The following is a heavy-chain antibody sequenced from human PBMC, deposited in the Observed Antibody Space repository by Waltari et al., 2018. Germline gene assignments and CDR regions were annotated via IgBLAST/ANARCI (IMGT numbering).Heavy chain of an antibody. D-gene: IGHD2-2*01. CDR2: IKYDGSAT. Sequence: EVQLMDSGGGLVQPGGSLRLSFAASGFSFSASWMPWVRQAPGKGLEWVANIKYDGSATYHVDSVNGRFTISRDNAKNSLYLQMNEVSAEDTAIYYCARGSTGYVRVWDCWGQGTVVTVSS. J-gene: IGHJ4*02. CDR3: ARGSTGYVRVWDC. V-gene: IGHV3-7*03. CDR1: GFSFSASW.